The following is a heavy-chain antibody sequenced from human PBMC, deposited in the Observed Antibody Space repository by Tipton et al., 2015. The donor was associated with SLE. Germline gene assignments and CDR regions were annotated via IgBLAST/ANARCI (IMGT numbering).Heavy chain of an antibody. CDR3: ARVDLGGYFDY. V-gene: IGHV3-64*01. D-gene: IGHD2-15*01. CDR1: GFTFSSYA. Sequence: SLRLSCAASGFTFSSYAMHWVRQAPGKGLEYVSAISSNGGSTYYANSVKGRFTISRDNSKNTLYLQMGSLRAEDMAVYYCARVDLGGYFDYWGQGTLVTVSS. CDR2: ISSNGGST. J-gene: IGHJ4*02.